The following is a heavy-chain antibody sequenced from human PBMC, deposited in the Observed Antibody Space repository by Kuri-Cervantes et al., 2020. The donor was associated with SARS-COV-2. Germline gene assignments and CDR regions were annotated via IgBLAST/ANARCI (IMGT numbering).Heavy chain of an antibody. J-gene: IGHJ4*02. CDR1: GFTFSSYS. CDR3: ARAPRFGELSFDY. V-gene: IGHV3-21*01. D-gene: IGHD3-10*01. CDR2: ISSSSSYI. Sequence: GGSLRLSCAASGFTFSSYSMNWVRQAPGKGLEWVSSISSSSSYIYYADSVKGRFTISRDNAKNSLYLQMNSLRAEGTAVYYCARAPRFGELSFDYWGQGTLVTVSS.